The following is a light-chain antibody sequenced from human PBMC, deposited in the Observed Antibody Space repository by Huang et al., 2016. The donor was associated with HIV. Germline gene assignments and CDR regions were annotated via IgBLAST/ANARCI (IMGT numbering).Light chain of an antibody. Sequence: DIQMTQSPSSLSTSVGDRVTITCRASHGAGNSLAWYQQKPGKVPKLLIYAASTLRSGVPSRFSGSGSGTEFTRTISGLQPEDVATYYCQKYNSAPYTFGQGTRLDIK. V-gene: IGKV1-27*01. CDR1: HGAGNS. CDR3: QKYNSAPYT. CDR2: AAS. J-gene: IGKJ2*01.